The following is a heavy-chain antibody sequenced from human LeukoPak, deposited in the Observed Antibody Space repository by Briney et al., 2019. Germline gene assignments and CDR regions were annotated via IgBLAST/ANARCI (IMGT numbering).Heavy chain of an antibody. J-gene: IGHJ6*02. Sequence: ASVKVSCKASGGTFNSYAISWVRQAPGQGLEWMGWISAYNGNTNYAQKLQGRVTMTTDTSTSTAYMELRSLRSDDTAVYYCARDWECSGGSCSYNYYYYYGMDVWGQGTTVTVSS. CDR1: GGTFNSYA. CDR3: ARDWECSGGSCSYNYYYYYGMDV. V-gene: IGHV1-18*01. CDR2: ISAYNGNT. D-gene: IGHD2-15*01.